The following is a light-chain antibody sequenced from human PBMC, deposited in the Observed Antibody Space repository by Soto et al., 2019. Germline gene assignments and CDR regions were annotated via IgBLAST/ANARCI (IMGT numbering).Light chain of an antibody. CDR3: LQLNSYPYT. Sequence: DIQLTQSPSFLSASVGDRVTITCRASQGISSYLAWYQQKPGEAPKLVTYGASTLQSWVPSRFSGSGSGTEFTLTISSLQPQDFATYYCLQLNSYPYTFGQGTKLEIK. V-gene: IGKV1-9*01. CDR2: GAS. J-gene: IGKJ2*01. CDR1: QGISSY.